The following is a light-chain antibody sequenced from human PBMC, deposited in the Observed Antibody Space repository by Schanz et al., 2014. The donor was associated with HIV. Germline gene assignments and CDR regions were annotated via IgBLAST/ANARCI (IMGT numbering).Light chain of an antibody. CDR1: QSVSSY. V-gene: IGKV3-11*01. Sequence: EIVLTQSPATLSLSPGERATLSCRASQSVSSYLAWYQQKPGQPPRLLIYDADRRATGIPGRFSGSGSGTDFTLTISGLEPEDFAVYYCQQYNNWPPWTFGQGTKVEIK. J-gene: IGKJ1*01. CDR3: QQYNNWPPWT. CDR2: DAD.